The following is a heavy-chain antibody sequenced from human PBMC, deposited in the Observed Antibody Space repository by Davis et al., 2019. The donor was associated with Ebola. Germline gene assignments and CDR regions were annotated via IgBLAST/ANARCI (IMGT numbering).Heavy chain of an antibody. CDR3: ARELLRRNYYYYGMDV. Sequence: PSETLSLTCAVYGGSFSGHYWSWIRQAPGKGLEWVSYISSRGSTIYYADSVKGRFTISRDNAKNSLYLQMNSLRAEDTAVYYCARELLRRNYYYYGMDVWGQGTTVTVSS. CDR2: ISSRGSTI. J-gene: IGHJ6*02. V-gene: IGHV3-11*01. D-gene: IGHD2-21*02. CDR1: GGSFSGHY.